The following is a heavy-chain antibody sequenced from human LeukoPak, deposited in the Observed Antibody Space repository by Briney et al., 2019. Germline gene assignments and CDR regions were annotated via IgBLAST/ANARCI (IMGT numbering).Heavy chain of an antibody. J-gene: IGHJ4*02. CDR1: GIRFDYNA. CDR2: SRGKIFGETT. V-gene: IGHV3-49*04. CDR3: ARAVPHFDY. Sequence: GGSLRLSCAVCGIRFDYNALSWVRQAPGKGLEWVGLSRGKIFGETTEYAASVKGRFTFSRDDSKSIAYLQMNSLKTEDTAVYYCARAVPHFDYWGQGTLVTVSS.